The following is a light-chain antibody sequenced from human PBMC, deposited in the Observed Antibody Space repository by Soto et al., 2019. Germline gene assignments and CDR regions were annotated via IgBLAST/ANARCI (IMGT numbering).Light chain of an antibody. J-gene: IGKJ1*01. V-gene: IGKV3-20*01. Sequence: EIVLTQSPGTLSLSPGERATLSCRASQSVSSSYLAWYQQKPGRAPRLLIHDAFIRATGIPDRFIGSGSGTDFTLTISRLEPEDYAVYYCQHYITSLTTFGQGTKVDIK. CDR1: QSVSSSY. CDR3: QHYITSLTT. CDR2: DAF.